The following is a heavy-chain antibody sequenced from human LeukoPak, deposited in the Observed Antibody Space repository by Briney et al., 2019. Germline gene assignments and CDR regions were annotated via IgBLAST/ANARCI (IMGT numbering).Heavy chain of an antibody. CDR2: IWYDGSNK. V-gene: IGHV3-33*01. CDR3: ARGSDIVVVVAAAFDY. D-gene: IGHD2-15*01. J-gene: IGHJ4*02. CDR1: GFTFSSYG. Sequence: GGSLRLSCAASGFTFSSYGMHWVCQAPGKGLEWVAVIWYDGSNKYYADSVKGRFTISRDNSKNTLYLQMNSLRAEDTAVYYCARGSDIVVVVAAAFDYWGQGTLVTVSS.